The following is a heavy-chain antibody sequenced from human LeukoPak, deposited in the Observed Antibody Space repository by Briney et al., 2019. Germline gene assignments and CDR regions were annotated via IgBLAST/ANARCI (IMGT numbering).Heavy chain of an antibody. J-gene: IGHJ5*02. V-gene: IGHV6-1*01. Sequence: SQTLSLTCAISGDSVSSNSAAWNWIRQSPSRGLEWLGRTYYRSKWYNDYAVSVKSRITINPDTSKNQFSLQLNSVTPEDTAVYYCARNSIVVVTALNWFDPWDQGTLVTVSS. CDR3: ARNSIVVVTALNWFDP. CDR2: TYYRSKWYN. CDR1: GDSVSSNSAA. D-gene: IGHD2-21*02.